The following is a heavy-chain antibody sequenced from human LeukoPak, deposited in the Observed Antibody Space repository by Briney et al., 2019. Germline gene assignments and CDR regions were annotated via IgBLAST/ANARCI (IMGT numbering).Heavy chain of an antibody. Sequence: PSETLSLTCTVSGGSISSSSYYWGWIRQPPGKGLEWIGSIYYSGSTYYNPSLKSRVTISVDTSKNQFSLKLSSVTAADTAVYYCARISGWYYYYYYMDVWGKGTTVTVSS. V-gene: IGHV4-39*07. CDR2: IYYSGST. J-gene: IGHJ6*03. CDR1: GGSISSSSYY. CDR3: ARISGWYYYYYYMDV. D-gene: IGHD6-19*01.